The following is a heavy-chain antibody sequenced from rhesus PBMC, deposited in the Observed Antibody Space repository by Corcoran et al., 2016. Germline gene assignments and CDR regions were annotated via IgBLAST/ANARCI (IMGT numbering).Heavy chain of an antibody. V-gene: IGHV4-93*01. CDR1: GGSISSSNW. D-gene: IGHD6-25*01. CDR3: ASVVAAAGPDY. Sequence: QVQLQESGPAVVKPSETLSLTCAVSGGSISSSNWWSWFRQSPGKGLEWIGGIYGRGGSTEYNPSLRSRVTISKDTSQTQFSLKLSSVTAADTAVYYCASVVAAAGPDYWGQGVLVTVSS. J-gene: IGHJ4*01. CDR2: IYGRGGST.